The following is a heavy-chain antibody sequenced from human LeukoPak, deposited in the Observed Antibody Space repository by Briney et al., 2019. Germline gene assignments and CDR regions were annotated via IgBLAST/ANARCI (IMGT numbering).Heavy chain of an antibody. CDR3: ARDSAGTAFDY. J-gene: IGHJ4*02. CDR1: GFTFDDYA. V-gene: IGHV3-9*01. D-gene: IGHD6-13*01. CDR2: ISWNSGSI. Sequence: PGRSLRLSCAASGFTFDDYAMHWVRQAPGKGLEWVSGISWNSGSIGYADSVKGRFTISRDNSNNTLYLQMNSLRAEDTAVYYCARDSAGTAFDYWGQGTLVTVSS.